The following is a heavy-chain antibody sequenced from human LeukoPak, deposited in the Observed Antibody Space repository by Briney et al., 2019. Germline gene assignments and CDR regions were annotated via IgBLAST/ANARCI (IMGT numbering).Heavy chain of an antibody. Sequence: GGSLRLSCAASGFTFSSYGMHWVRQAPGKGLEWVAVIWYDGSNKYYADSVKGQFTISRDNSKNTLYLQMNSLRAEDTAVYYCARERRETIVVVPAAHFDYWGQGTLVTVSS. V-gene: IGHV3-33*01. CDR1: GFTFSSYG. D-gene: IGHD2-2*01. CDR3: ARERRETIVVVPAAHFDY. CDR2: IWYDGSNK. J-gene: IGHJ4*02.